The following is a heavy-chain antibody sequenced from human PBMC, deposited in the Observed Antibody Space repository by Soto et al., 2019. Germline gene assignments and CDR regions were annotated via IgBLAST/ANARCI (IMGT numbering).Heavy chain of an antibody. D-gene: IGHD6-19*01. CDR3: ARDLGRGWGPSGYYYGMDV. V-gene: IGHV1-2*02. J-gene: IGHJ6*02. Sequence: GAAVKVSCKASGYTFTGYYMHWVRQAPGQGXEWMGWINPNSGGTNYAQKFQGRVTMTRDTSISTAYMELSRLRSDDTAVYYCARDLGRGWGPSGYYYGMDVWGQGTTVTVSS. CDR1: GYTFTGYY. CDR2: INPNSGGT.